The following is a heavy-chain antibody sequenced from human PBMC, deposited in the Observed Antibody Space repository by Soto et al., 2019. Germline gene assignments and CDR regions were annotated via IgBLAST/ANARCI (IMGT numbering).Heavy chain of an antibody. V-gene: IGHV3-23*01. CDR2: ISGSGGST. CDR3: AKLGTHHYYYDYLDV. D-gene: IGHD1-1*01. Sequence: EVQLLESGGGLVQPGGSLRLSCAASGFTFSSYAMSWVRKAPGKGLEWVSAISGSGGSTYYADSVKGRFTISRDNSKNTLYLQMNSLRAEDTAVYYCAKLGTHHYYYDYLDVWGKGTTVTVSS. J-gene: IGHJ6*03. CDR1: GFTFSSYA.